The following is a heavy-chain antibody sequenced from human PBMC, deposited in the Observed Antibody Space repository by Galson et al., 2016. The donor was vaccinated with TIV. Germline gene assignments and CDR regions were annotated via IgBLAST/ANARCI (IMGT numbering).Heavy chain of an antibody. Sequence: SVKVSCKASGGTFSSYALSWVRQAPGQGLEWMGRIIPILGMTNYAQRFQGRVTITADRSATTAYMGLNSLRSEDTAVYYCARSPHSAYGTFSDYWGQGTLVTVSS. J-gene: IGHJ4*02. CDR1: GGTFSSYA. D-gene: IGHD5-12*01. V-gene: IGHV1-69*04. CDR3: ARSPHSAYGTFSDY. CDR2: IIPILGMT.